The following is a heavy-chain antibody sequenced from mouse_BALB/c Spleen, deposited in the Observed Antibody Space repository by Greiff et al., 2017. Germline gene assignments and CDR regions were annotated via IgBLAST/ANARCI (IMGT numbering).Heavy chain of an antibody. CDR1: GYTFTSYY. J-gene: IGHJ4*01. CDR2: INPSNGGT. CDR3: TRSPITTVVVPAYYYAMDY. V-gene: IGHV1S81*02. Sequence: QVQLQQSGAELVKPGASVKLSCKASGYTFTSYYMYWVKQRPGQGLEWIGEINPSNGGTNFNEKFKSKATLTVDKSSSTAYMQLSSLTSEDSAVYYCTRSPITTVVVPAYYYAMDYWGQGTSVTVSS. D-gene: IGHD1-1*01.